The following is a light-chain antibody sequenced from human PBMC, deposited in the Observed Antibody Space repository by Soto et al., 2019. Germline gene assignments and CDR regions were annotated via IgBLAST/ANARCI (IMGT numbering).Light chain of an antibody. CDR1: QDINRW. CDR3: QQFSLYWA. J-gene: IGKJ1*01. V-gene: IGKV1-5*01. CDR2: NAD. Sequence: DIQMTQSPSTLSASVGDRVTITCRASQDINRWLAWYQQKPGKAPKILIYNADTLESGVPSRFSGSGYGTEFILTISSLQPDDFATYYCQQFSLYWAFGRGTKVDIK.